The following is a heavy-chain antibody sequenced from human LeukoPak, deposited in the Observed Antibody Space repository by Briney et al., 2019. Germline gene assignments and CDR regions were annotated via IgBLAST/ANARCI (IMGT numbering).Heavy chain of an antibody. CDR1: GYTFTSYG. J-gene: IGHJ5*02. CDR3: ARGSNWGNWFNP. CDR2: TNPNSGNT. V-gene: IGHV1-8*02. D-gene: IGHD7-27*01. Sequence: RASVKVSCKASGYTFTSYGINWVRQATGQGLEWMGWTNPNSGNTGYAQKFQGRVTMTRNTSISTAHMELSSLRSEDTAVYYCARGSNWGNWFNPWGQGTLVTVSS.